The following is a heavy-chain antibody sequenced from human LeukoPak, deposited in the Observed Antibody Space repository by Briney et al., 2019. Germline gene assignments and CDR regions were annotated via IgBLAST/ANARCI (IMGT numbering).Heavy chain of an antibody. Sequence: TGGSLRLSCAASGFTFSSYAMNWVRQAPGKGLEWVSSISSSSSYIYYADSVKGRFTISRENTKNSLYLQMNSLRAEDTAVYYCARRPAAMKGEDYWGQGTLVTVSS. CDR3: ARRPAAMKGEDY. V-gene: IGHV3-21*01. D-gene: IGHD2-2*01. CDR1: GFTFSSYA. CDR2: ISSSSSYI. J-gene: IGHJ4*02.